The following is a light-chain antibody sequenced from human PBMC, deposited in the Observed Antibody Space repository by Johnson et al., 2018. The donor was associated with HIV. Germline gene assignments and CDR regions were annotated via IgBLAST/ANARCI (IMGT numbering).Light chain of an antibody. J-gene: IGLJ1*01. CDR2: DNN. CDR1: SSNVGSSF. CDR3: GTWDSSLSRGG. V-gene: IGLV1-51*01. Sequence: QSVLTQPPSVSAAPGQKVTISCSGSSSNVGSSFVSWYRQVPGTAPKLLIYDNNKRPSGIPGRFSGSKSGPSATLGITGLQTGDEADYYCGTWDSSLSRGGFGTGTKVTVL.